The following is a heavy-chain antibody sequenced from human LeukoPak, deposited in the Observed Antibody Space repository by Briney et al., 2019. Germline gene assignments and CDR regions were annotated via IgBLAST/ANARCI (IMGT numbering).Heavy chain of an antibody. V-gene: IGHV3-74*01. CDR1: GFTFSSYW. CDR2: TNSDGSST. J-gene: IGHJ2*01. Sequence: GGSLRLSCAASGFTFSSYWMHWVRQAPGKGLVWVSRTNSDGSSTSYADSVKGRFTISRDNAKNTLYLQMSSLRAEDTAVYYCERDLNWYFDLWGRGTLVTVSS. CDR3: ERDLNWYFDL.